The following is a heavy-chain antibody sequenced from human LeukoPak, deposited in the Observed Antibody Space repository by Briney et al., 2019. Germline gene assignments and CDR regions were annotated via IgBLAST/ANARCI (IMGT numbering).Heavy chain of an antibody. J-gene: IGHJ4*02. CDR2: ISAYNGNT. D-gene: IGHD3-22*01. CDR1: GYTFTGYY. CDR3: ARACSSGYYNY. Sequence: RASVKVSCKASGYTFTGYYMHWVRQAPGQGLEWMGWISAYNGNTNYAQKLQGRVTMTTDTSTSTAYMELRSLRSDDTAVYYCARACSSGYYNYWGQGTLVTVSS. V-gene: IGHV1-18*04.